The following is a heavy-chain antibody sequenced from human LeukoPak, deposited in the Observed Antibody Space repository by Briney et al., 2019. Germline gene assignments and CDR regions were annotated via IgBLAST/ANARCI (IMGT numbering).Heavy chain of an antibody. J-gene: IGHJ4*02. CDR1: GFTFSSYW. CDR3: ARGGFEY. Sequence: GGSLRLSCAASGFTFSSYWKSWVRQAPGKGLEWVANIKQDGSEKYYVDSVKGRFTISRDNAKNSLYLQMNSLRAEDTAVYYCARGGFEYWGQGTLVTVSS. CDR2: IKQDGSEK. V-gene: IGHV3-7*01.